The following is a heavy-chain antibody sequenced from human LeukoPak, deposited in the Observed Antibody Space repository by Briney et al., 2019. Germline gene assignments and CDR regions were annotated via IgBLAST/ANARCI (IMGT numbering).Heavy chain of an antibody. CDR2: IIPLLGSA. CDR3: ARGERAIPIYY. V-gene: IGHV1-69*13. Sequence: SVKVSCKASGGPFSNYAISWVRQAPGQGLEWMGGIIPLLGSATYAHRFQGRVTITVTESTTTAYMEMSIMISGDTAVFYCARGERAIPIYYWGQGTLVTVSS. CDR1: GGPFSNYA. J-gene: IGHJ4*02. D-gene: IGHD3-10*01.